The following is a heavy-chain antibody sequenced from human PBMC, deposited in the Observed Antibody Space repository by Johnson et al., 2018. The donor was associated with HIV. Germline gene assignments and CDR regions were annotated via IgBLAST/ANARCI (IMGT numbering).Heavy chain of an antibody. D-gene: IGHD6-13*01. CDR2: INWNGGST. CDR1: GFTFRSYA. J-gene: IGHJ3*02. CDR3: ARGFSSSSSSWKGAFDI. V-gene: IGHV3-20*04. Sequence: EQLVESGGGLVQPGWSLRLSCAASGFTFRSYAMHWVRQAPGRGLEWVSGINWNGGSTGYADSVKGRFTISRDNAKNSLYLQMNSLRAEDTALYYCARGFSSSSSSWKGAFDIWGQGTMVTVSS.